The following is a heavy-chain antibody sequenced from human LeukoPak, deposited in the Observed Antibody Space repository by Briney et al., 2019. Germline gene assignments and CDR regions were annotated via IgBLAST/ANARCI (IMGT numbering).Heavy chain of an antibody. Sequence: SETLSLTCAVYGGSFSGYYWSWIRQPPGKGLEWIGEINHSGSTNYNPSLKSRVTISVDTSKNQFSLKLSSVTASDTAVYYCARYGIVGAYIDYWGQGTLVTVSS. CDR1: GGSFSGYY. CDR3: ARYGIVGAYIDY. V-gene: IGHV4-34*01. D-gene: IGHD1-26*01. CDR2: INHSGST. J-gene: IGHJ4*02.